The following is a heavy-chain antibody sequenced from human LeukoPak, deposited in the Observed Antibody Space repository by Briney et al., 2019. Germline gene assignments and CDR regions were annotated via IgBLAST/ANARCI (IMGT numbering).Heavy chain of an antibody. Sequence: HPGGSLRLSCAASGFTFRNYWMPWIRQAPGKGLVWVSRIKGDGSHTIYADSVKGRFTISRDNAKNTLYLQMKSLRVEDTALYYCVRDWDHFDFDSWGQGTLVTVSS. D-gene: IGHD1-26*01. CDR3: VRDWDHFDFDS. CDR2: IKGDGSHT. V-gene: IGHV3-74*01. CDR1: GFTFRNYW. J-gene: IGHJ5*01.